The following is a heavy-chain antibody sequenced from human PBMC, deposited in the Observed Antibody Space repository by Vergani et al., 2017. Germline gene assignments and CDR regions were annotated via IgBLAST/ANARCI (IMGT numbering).Heavy chain of an antibody. Sequence: EVQLVESGGGLVKPGGSLRLSCAASGFTFSSYSMNWVRQAPGKGLEWVSSISSSSSYIYYADSVKGRFTISRDNAKNSLYLQMNSLRAEDTAVYYCARRQYQLLYAGTDDWGQGTLVTVSS. D-gene: IGHD2-2*02. CDR2: ISSSSSYI. J-gene: IGHJ4*02. CDR1: GFTFSSYS. CDR3: ARRQYQLLYAGTDD. V-gene: IGHV3-21*01.